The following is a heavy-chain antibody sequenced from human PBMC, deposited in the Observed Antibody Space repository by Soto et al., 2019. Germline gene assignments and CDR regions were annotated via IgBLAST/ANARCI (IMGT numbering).Heavy chain of an antibody. CDR1: GGTFSSYA. CDR3: ARELLYSSSWYNWFDP. J-gene: IGHJ5*02. V-gene: IGHV1-69*01. D-gene: IGHD6-13*01. Sequence: QVQLVQSGAEVKKPGSSGKVSCKASGGTFSSYAISWVRHAPGQGLEWMGGIIPIVGTANYAQKFQGRVTITADESTSTAYMELSSLRSEDTAVYYCARELLYSSSWYNWFDPWGQGTLVTVSS. CDR2: IIPIVGTA.